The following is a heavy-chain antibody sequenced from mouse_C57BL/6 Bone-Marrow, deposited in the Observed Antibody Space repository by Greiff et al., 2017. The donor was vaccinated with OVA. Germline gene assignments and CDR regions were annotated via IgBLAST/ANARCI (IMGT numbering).Heavy chain of an antibody. J-gene: IGHJ4*01. CDR3: TTPAYYSVYYAMDY. D-gene: IGHD2-12*01. Sequence: VQLKQSGAELVRPGASVKLSCTASGFNIKDDYMHWVKQRPEQGLEWIGWIDPENGDTEYASKFQGKATITADTSSNTAYLQLSSLTSEDTAVYYCTTPAYYSVYYAMDYWGQGTSVTVSS. CDR2: IDPENGDT. CDR1: GFNIKDDY. V-gene: IGHV14-4*01.